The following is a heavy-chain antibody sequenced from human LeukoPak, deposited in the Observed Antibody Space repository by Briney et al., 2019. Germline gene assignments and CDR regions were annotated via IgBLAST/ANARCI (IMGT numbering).Heavy chain of an antibody. CDR1: GITFSSYA. V-gene: IGHV3-30-3*01. J-gene: IGHJ4*02. CDR3: ARDSGDSGATA. CDR2: ISYDGSNK. Sequence: GGSLRLSCAASGITFSSYAMSWVRQAPGMGLEWVAVISYDGSNKYYADSVKGRFTISRDNAKNSLYLQMNSLRAEDTAVYYCARDSGDSGATAWGQGTLVTVSS. D-gene: IGHD5-12*01.